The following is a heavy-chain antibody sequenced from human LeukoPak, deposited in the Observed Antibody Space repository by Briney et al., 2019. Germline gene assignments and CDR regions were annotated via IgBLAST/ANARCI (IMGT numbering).Heavy chain of an antibody. Sequence: ASVKVSCKASGYTFTGYYMHWVRQAPGQGLEWMGRINPNSGGTNYAQKFQGGVTMTRDTFISTAYMELSRLRSDDTAVYYCARVWYSYGYFDYWGQGTLVTVSS. CDR3: ARVWYSYGYFDY. CDR2: INPNSGGT. V-gene: IGHV1-2*06. CDR1: GYTFTGYY. D-gene: IGHD5-18*01. J-gene: IGHJ4*02.